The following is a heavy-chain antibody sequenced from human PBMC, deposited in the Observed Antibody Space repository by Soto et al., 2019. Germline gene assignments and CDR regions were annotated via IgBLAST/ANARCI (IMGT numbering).Heavy chain of an antibody. Sequence: PGGSVRLSCAASGFTFSSYAMHWVRQAPGKGLEWVAVISYDGSNKYYADSVKGRFTISRDNSKNTLYLQMNSLRPEDTAVHYSARAASVYDDSSTYPPGRYWGQGSRVTVSS. CDR1: GFTFSSYA. J-gene: IGHJ4*02. CDR2: ISYDGSNK. V-gene: IGHV3-30-3*01. D-gene: IGHD3-22*01. CDR3: ARAASVYDDSSTYPPGRY.